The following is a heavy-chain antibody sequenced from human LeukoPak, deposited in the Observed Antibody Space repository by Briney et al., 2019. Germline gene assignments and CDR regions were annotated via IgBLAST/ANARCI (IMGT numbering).Heavy chain of an antibody. CDR2: IISKTSGGTT. V-gene: IGHV3-15*01. Sequence: PGGSRTLSCAASGLTFANAWMSWVRQAPGKGLEWVARIISKTSGGTTDYAAPVKGRFTISRDDSKTTLYLQMNSLKTEDTAVYYCTTYRYNYGSTGYTYFDFWGQGTLVNVSS. J-gene: IGHJ4*02. CDR1: GLTFANAW. CDR3: TTYRYNYGSTGYTYFDF. D-gene: IGHD5-18*01.